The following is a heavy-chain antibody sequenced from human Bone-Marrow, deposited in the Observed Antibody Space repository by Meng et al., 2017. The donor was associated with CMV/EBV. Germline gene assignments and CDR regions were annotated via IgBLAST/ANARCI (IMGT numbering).Heavy chain of an antibody. J-gene: IGHJ4*02. CDR2: IYYTGAT. V-gene: IGHV4-59*12. Sequence: SETLSLTCTVSGGSINSYYWSWIRQPPGKGLEWIGYIYYTGATNYSPSLRSRVTMSVDMSKNQFSLKSSSVTAADTAVYYCARVPPYNSDYWGQGTLVTVSS. CDR1: GGSINSYY. CDR3: ARVPPYNSDY. D-gene: IGHD5-18*01.